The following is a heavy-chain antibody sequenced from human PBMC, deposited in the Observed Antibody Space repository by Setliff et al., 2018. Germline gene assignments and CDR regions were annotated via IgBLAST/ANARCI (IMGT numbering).Heavy chain of an antibody. J-gene: IGHJ3*02. V-gene: IGHV4-61*02. D-gene: IGHD3-9*01. Sequence: SETLSLTCTVSGDSITSGSDYWNWIRQPAGKGLEWIGRIYTTGNTNYNPSLKSRVTISVDTSKKQFSLMLTSVTAADTAVYYCARERLYYDDLTGFSPEAFDIWGQGTMVTVS. CDR2: IYTTGNT. CDR3: ARERLYYDDLTGFSPEAFDI. CDR1: GDSITSGSDY.